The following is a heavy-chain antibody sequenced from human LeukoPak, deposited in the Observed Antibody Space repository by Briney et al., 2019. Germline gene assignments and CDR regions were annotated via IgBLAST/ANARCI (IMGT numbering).Heavy chain of an antibody. CDR2: IYYSGST. Sequence: SETLSLTCTVSGGSISSSSYYWGWIRQPPGKGLEWIGSIYYSGSTYYNPSLKSRVTISVDTSKNQFSLKLSSVTAADTAVYYCARIHYGDLLYDYWGQGTLVTVSS. CDR1: GGSISSSSYY. D-gene: IGHD4-17*01. V-gene: IGHV4-39*01. CDR3: ARIHYGDLLYDY. J-gene: IGHJ4*02.